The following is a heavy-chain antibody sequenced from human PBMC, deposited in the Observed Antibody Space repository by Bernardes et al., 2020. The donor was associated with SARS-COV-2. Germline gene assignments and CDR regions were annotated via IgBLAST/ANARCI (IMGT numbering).Heavy chain of an antibody. V-gene: IGHV3-48*03. CDR2: ISSSGSTI. CDR3: ARESWPHDY. Sequence: GGSLRLSCAASGFTFSSYEMNWVRQAPGKGLEWVSYISSSGSTIYYADSVKGRFTISRDNAKNSLYLQMNSLRAEDTAVYYCARESWPHDYWGQGTLVTVSS. CDR1: GFTFSSYE. J-gene: IGHJ4*02.